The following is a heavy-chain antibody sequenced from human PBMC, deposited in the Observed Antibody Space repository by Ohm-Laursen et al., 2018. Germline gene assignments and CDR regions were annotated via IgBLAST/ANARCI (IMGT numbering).Heavy chain of an antibody. CDR2: IYYSGST. V-gene: IGHV4-61*01. J-gene: IGHJ5*02. Sequence: SDTLSLTCTVSGGSVSSGSYYWSWIRQPPGKGLEWIGYIYYSGSTNYNPSLKSRVTMSVDTSKNQVSLKLSALTAADTAVYYCAREADRAWFDPWGQGTLVTVSS. CDR3: AREADRAWFDP. CDR1: GGSVSSGSYY. D-gene: IGHD3-22*01.